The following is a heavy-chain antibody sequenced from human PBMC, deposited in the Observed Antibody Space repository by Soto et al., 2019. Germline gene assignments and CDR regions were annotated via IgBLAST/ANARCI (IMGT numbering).Heavy chain of an antibody. CDR1: GYTFTSYD. Sequence: ASVKVSCKASGYTFTSYDINWVRQATGQGLEWMGWMNPNSGNTGYAQKFQGRVTMTRNTSISTAYMELSSLRSEDTAVYYCARGRQGGRFLEWSRIDYWGQGTLVTVSS. D-gene: IGHD3-3*01. CDR2: MNPNSGNT. V-gene: IGHV1-8*01. CDR3: ARGRQGGRFLEWSRIDY. J-gene: IGHJ4*02.